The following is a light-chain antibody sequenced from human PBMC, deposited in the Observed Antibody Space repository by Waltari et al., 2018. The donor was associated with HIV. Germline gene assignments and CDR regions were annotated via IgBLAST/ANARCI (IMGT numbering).Light chain of an antibody. J-gene: IGLJ1*01. CDR1: SSHIGNDN. CDR3: VGWDGSLSGYV. V-gene: IGLV1-47*01. CDR2: KTY. Sequence: QSVLTQPPSASGTPGQTVTISCPGSSSHIGNDNVYWYQQLPGMTPKLLIYKTYQRPSGVPDRFAGSKSGTSASLAISGLRSEDEADYYCVGWDGSLSGYVFGAGTKVTVL.